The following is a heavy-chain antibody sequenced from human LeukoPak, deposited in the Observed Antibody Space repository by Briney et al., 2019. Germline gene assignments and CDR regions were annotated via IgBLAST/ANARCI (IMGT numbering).Heavy chain of an antibody. V-gene: IGHV3-48*01. CDR2: ISSSSSTI. J-gene: IGHJ4*02. CDR3: ATHSSGYYDY. D-gene: IGHD3-22*01. Sequence: GGSLRLSCAASGFTFSSYGMTWVRQAPGKGLEWVSYISSSSSTIYYADSVKGRFTISRDNSKNTLYLQMNSLRAEDTAVYYCATHSSGYYDYWGQGTLVTVSS. CDR1: GFTFSSYG.